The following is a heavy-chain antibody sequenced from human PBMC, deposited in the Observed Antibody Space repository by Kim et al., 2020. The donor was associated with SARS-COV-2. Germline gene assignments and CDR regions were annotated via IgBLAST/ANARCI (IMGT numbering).Heavy chain of an antibody. J-gene: IGHJ5*02. CDR3: ARVTQMVTAAGEIHNWFDP. Sequence: SETLSLTCTVSSGSISSGGHYWSWIRQPPGKGLEWIGYIYHSGGTNHSPSLKSRVTISVDASENQFSLKLTSVTAADTAVYFCARVTQMVTAAGEIHNWFDPWGGALVPVSS. CDR2: IYHSGGT. V-gene: IGHV4-61*08. D-gene: IGHD2-21*02. CDR1: SGSISSGGHY.